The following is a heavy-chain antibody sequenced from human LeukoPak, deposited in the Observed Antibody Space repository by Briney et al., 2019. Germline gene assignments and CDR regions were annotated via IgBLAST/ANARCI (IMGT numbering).Heavy chain of an antibody. D-gene: IGHD1-1*01. CDR3: ARTNVQRSFDY. Sequence: GGSLRLSCAASGFTFSTYWMHWVREAPGKGLVWVSHISIDGETTNYADSVKGRFTISRDNAKSTLYLQMNSLRAEDTAVYYCARTNVQRSFDYWGQGSLVTVSS. CDR2: ISIDGETT. CDR1: GFTFSTYW. J-gene: IGHJ4*02. V-gene: IGHV3-74*01.